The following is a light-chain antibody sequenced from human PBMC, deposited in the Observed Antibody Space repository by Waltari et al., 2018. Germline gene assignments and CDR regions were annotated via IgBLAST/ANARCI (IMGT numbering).Light chain of an antibody. J-gene: IGKJ1*01. Sequence: EILLTQSPGTLSLSPGQRPTLPCRASQSVNSNYLAWYRQKSGQAPSLLIFDTSNRASGIPDRFSGSGSGTDFTLSISRLEPEDFAVYYCQQYGSSPVTFGQGTKVEIK. CDR2: DTS. CDR1: QSVNSNY. V-gene: IGKV3-20*01. CDR3: QQYGSSPVT.